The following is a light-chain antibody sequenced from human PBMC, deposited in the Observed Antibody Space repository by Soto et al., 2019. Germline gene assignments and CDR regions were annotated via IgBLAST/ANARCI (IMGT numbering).Light chain of an antibody. CDR3: CSYTSSTSYV. J-gene: IGLJ1*01. V-gene: IGLV2-14*01. CDR1: SSDVVGYNF. CDR2: DVT. Sequence: QSSLTHPASVSGSPGQSITISCPGTSSDVVGYNFVTWYQQYPGKAPKLVIHDVTRRPSGVSNRFSGSKSGTTASLTISGLQAEDEADYYCCSYTSSTSYVFGTGTKVTVL.